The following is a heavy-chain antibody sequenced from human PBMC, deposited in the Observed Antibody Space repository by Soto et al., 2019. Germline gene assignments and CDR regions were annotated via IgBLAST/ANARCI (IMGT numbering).Heavy chain of an antibody. V-gene: IGHV1-3*01. Sequence: ASVKVSCKASGYTFTSYAMHWVRQAPGQRLEWMGWINAGNGNTKYSQKFQGRVTITRDTSASTAYMELSSLRSEDTAVHYCARSIVVVMALEYWAQATLVTVSS. J-gene: IGHJ1*01. D-gene: IGHD2-21*01. CDR3: ARSIVVVMALEY. CDR2: INAGNGNT. CDR1: GYTFTSYA.